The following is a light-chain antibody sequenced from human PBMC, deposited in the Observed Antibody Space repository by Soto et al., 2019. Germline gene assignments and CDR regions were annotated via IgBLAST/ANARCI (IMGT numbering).Light chain of an antibody. CDR1: QSVSTH. Sequence: IVMAQCPATLSVSPGEGATLSCRASQSVSTHLAWYQQIHGQAPRLLIYDASNRATGIPPRFSGSGSGTDFNLTINSLETEDFAVYYCQQRSDWPPFTFGGGTKVDI. CDR2: DAS. J-gene: IGKJ4*01. CDR3: QQRSDWPPFT. V-gene: IGKV3-11*01.